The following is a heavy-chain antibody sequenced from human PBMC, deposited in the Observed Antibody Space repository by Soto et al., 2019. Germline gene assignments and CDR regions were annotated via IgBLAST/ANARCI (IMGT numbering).Heavy chain of an antibody. V-gene: IGHV4-59*01. Sequence: KTSETLSLTCTVSGGSMSGYYWNWIRQSPENGLEWIGYIYYTGTTTHNPSLKSRVTISVDTSKNQFSLKLSSVTAADAAVYFCARDGSGSYYEHNAFEIWGQGTKVTVAS. J-gene: IGHJ3*02. CDR3: ARDGSGSYYEHNAFEI. CDR2: IYYTGTT. D-gene: IGHD3-10*01. CDR1: GGSMSGYY.